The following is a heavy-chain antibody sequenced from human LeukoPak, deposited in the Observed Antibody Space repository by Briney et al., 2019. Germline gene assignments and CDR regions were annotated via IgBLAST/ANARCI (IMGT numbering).Heavy chain of an antibody. J-gene: IGHJ5*02. CDR2: IRYDGSNK. D-gene: IGHD6-13*01. CDR3: AKDLIAAAGIDWFDP. V-gene: IGHV3-30*02. CDR1: GFTFSSYG. Sequence: GGSLRLSCAASGFTFSSYGMHWVRQAPGKGLEWVAFIRYDGSNKYYADSVKGRFTISRDNSKNTLYLQMNSLRAEDTAVYYCAKDLIAAAGIDWFDPWGQGTLVTVSS.